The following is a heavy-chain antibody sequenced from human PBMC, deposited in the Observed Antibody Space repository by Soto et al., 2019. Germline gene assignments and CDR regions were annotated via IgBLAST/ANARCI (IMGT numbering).Heavy chain of an antibody. J-gene: IGHJ4*02. CDR3: AREVDTALVGSPHYFDS. CDR1: GFSFSDYY. CDR2: ISSRSGTI. Sequence: QVQLVESGGGLVKPGGSLRLSCAASGFSFSDYYMTWIRQAPGKGLEWVSYISSRSGTIYYADSVKRRFTLSRDNAKSSLYLKMNSLSAEDPDVYYCAREVDTALVGSPHYFDSWDQGTLVTVS. D-gene: IGHD5-18*01. V-gene: IGHV3-11*01.